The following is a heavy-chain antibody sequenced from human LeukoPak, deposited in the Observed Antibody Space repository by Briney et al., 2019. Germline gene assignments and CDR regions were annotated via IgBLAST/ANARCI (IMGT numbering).Heavy chain of an antibody. V-gene: IGHV3-74*01. D-gene: IGHD1-26*01. CDR1: GFTFSSYW. J-gene: IGHJ4*02. CDR2: INSDGSST. Sequence: GGSLRLSCAASGFTFSSYWMHWVRQAPGKGLVWVSRINSDGSSTSYAGSVKGRFTISRDNAKNTLYLQMNSLRAEDTAVYYCAREEGIVGASDYWGKGTLVTVSS. CDR3: AREEGIVGASDY.